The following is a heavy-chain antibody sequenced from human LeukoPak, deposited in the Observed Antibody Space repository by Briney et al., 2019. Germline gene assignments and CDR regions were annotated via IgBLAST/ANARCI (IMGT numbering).Heavy chain of an antibody. CDR2: INHSGST. V-gene: IGHV4-34*01. CDR1: GGSFSGYY. Sequence: SESLSLTCAVYGGSFSGYYWSWMRQPPGKGLEWIGEINHSGSTNYNTSLKSRITISVDTSKNQFSLKLSSVTAADTAVYYCARDQRRGIAVDWGQGTLVTVPS. D-gene: IGHD6-19*01. J-gene: IGHJ4*02. CDR3: ARDQRRGIAVD.